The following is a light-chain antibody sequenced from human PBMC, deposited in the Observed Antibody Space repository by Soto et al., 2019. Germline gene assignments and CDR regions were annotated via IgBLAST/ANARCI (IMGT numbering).Light chain of an antibody. CDR2: GAS. Sequence: AIQMTQSPSSLSASVGDRVTITCRASQGIRSDLDWYQQKPGKAPKLLIYGASKLQSGVPSRFSVSGSGAVFTLTISSLQPEYFATYYCLQDFNYPWSFGHGTNVEIK. CDR1: QGIRSD. CDR3: LQDFNYPWS. J-gene: IGKJ1*01. V-gene: IGKV1-6*01.